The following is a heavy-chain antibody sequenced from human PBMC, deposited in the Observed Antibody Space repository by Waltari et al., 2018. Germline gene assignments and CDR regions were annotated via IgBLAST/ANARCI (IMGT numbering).Heavy chain of an antibody. CDR3: VRHWNWAWDY. Sequence: EVQLVESGGGLVQPGGSLRLSCVASGFTFSSSWMSWVRQAPGKGLEWVANTNEDGTAKHYVDSVKGRFTISRDNAKNSLYLQMSDLRAEDTAVYYCVRHWNWAWDYWGQGTLVTVSS. J-gene: IGHJ4*02. CDR1: GFTFSSSW. CDR2: TNEDGTAK. V-gene: IGHV3-7*01. D-gene: IGHD1-7*01.